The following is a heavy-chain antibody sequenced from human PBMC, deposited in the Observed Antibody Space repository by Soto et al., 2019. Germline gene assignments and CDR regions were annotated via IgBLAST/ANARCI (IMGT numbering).Heavy chain of an antibody. J-gene: IGHJ6*02. Sequence: QEQLVQSGGEVKKPGASVRVSCKASGYTFTKYGITWVRQAPGQGLEWMGWIGVYNGKTNYARKLQGRVIMTADTSASTASMELRSLRSDDTALYYCSRARYCTSPSCYNHYYYGMDIWGQGTTVSVSS. CDR2: IGVYNGKT. D-gene: IGHD2-2*02. V-gene: IGHV1-18*04. CDR3: SRARYCTSPSCYNHYYYGMDI. CDR1: GYTFTKYG.